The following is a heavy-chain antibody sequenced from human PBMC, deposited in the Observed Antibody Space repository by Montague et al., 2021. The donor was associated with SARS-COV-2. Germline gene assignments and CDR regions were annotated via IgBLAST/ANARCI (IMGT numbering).Heavy chain of an antibody. V-gene: IGHV4-34*01. D-gene: IGHD4-23*01. J-gene: IGHJ4*02. CDR2: INHSGTT. CDR1: GGSLSGYY. CDR3: ARWDPQTLTLIGLRGKSAIDY. Sequence: SETLSLTCDVYGGSLSGYYWTWIRQSPGKGLEWIAEINHSGTTNYNFNPSLRSRVTISVDTSKSQFSLKLSSVTAADTGVYYCARWDPQTLTLIGLRGKSAIDYWDPRTLVTVSS.